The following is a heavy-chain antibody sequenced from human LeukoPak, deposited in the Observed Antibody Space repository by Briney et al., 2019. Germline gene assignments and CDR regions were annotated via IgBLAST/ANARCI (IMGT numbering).Heavy chain of an antibody. D-gene: IGHD3-3*01. CDR3: AKMETYYFDY. Sequence: GGSLRLSCAASGFTFSSYGMHWVRQAPGKGLEWVAFIRYDGNNKYYADSVKGRFTISRDNSKNTLYLQMNSLRAEDTAVYYCAKMETYYFDYWGQGTLVTVSS. V-gene: IGHV3-30*02. CDR1: GFTFSSYG. CDR2: IRYDGNNK. J-gene: IGHJ4*02.